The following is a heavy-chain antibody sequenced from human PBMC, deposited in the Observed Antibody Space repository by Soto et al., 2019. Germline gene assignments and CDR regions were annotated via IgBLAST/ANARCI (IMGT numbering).Heavy chain of an antibody. V-gene: IGHV3-30-3*01. D-gene: IGHD3-9*01. J-gene: IGHJ4*02. CDR3: ARAPQNAYFDWLSPSDY. Sequence: GGSLRLSCAASGFTFSSYAIHWVRQAPGKGLECVAVISYDGRNKYYADSVKGRFTISRDNSKNTLYLQMNSLRAEDTAVYYCARAPQNAYFDWLSPSDYWGQGTLVTVSS. CDR1: GFTFSSYA. CDR2: ISYDGRNK.